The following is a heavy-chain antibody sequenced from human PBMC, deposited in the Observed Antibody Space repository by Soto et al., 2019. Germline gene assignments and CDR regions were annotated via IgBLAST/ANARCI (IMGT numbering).Heavy chain of an antibody. Sequence: QITLKESGPTLVKPTQTLTLTCTFSGFSLSTSGVGVGWIRQPPGKALEWLALIYWDDDKRYSPSLKSRLTITKDTAKNQVVLTMPNMDPVATATDSCAHSGKHYGVFYYYSGMDVWGQGTTVTVSS. CDR2: IYWDDDK. CDR3: AHSGKHYGVFYYYSGMDV. V-gene: IGHV2-5*02. D-gene: IGHD4-17*01. J-gene: IGHJ6*02. CDR1: GFSLSTSGVG.